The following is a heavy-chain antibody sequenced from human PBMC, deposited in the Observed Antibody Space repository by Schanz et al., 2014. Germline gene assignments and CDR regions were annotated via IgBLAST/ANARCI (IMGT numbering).Heavy chain of an antibody. CDR2: INPNSGTT. J-gene: IGHJ4*02. CDR3: ARVTTGYDS. D-gene: IGHD5-12*01. V-gene: IGHV1-2*02. CDR1: GYTFTVYY. Sequence: QVQWVQSGADVKKPGTAVKVSCKASGYTFTVYYMHWVLQAPGQGLEWLDWINPNSGTTSSAQKLQGRVNMTRATTSSTVYMQLSSKTSDDTAIYYCARVTTGYDSWGQGTLVTVSS.